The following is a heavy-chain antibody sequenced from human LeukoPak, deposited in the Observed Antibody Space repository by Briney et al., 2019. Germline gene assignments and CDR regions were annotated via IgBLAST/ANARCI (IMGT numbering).Heavy chain of an antibody. D-gene: IGHD1-26*01. CDR2: ISPYNGNT. CDR3: ARARRGAKFSWFDP. Sequence: ASVKVSCKASGYTFTSFGISWVRQAPGQGLEWMGWISPYNGNTNYPQKVQGRITVTTDTSTSTAYMELRSLRSEDTAVYYCARARRGAKFSWFDPWGQGTLVTVSS. J-gene: IGHJ5*02. V-gene: IGHV1-18*01. CDR1: GYTFTSFG.